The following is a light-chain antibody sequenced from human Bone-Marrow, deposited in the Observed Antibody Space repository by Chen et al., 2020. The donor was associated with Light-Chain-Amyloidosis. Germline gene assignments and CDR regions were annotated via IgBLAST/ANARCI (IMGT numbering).Light chain of an antibody. Sequence: DIVMTQSPDSLAVSLGERATINCKSSQSVLYTSNNKNYLAWYQQKPAQPPKLLIYWASTRQSGVPDRFSGSGSGTDFSLTITNMQAEDVAVYYCQQYYSTLALTFGGGTKVEI. CDR2: WAS. V-gene: IGKV4-1*01. J-gene: IGKJ4*01. CDR3: QQYYSTLALT. CDR1: QSVLYTSNNKNY.